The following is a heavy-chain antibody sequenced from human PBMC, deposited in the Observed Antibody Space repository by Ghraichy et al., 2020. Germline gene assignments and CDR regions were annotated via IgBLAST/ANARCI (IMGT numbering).Heavy chain of an antibody. Sequence: SQTLSLTCTVSGDSISSYYWSWIRQSAGKGLEWIGRIYTSGSPDYNPSLKSRVTMSVDTSKNQFSLKLSSVTVADTAVYFCARVSRYCSGGDCYSDGVLDYWGQGTLVTVSS. CDR1: GDSISSYY. J-gene: IGHJ4*02. V-gene: IGHV4-4*07. CDR2: IYTSGSP. CDR3: ARVSRYCSGGDCYSDGVLDY. D-gene: IGHD2-15*01.